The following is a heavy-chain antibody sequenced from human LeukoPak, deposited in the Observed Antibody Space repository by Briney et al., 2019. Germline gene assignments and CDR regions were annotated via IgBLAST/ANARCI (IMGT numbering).Heavy chain of an antibody. J-gene: IGHJ3*02. D-gene: IGHD6-13*01. CDR3: ARAGIAAAGTFLGAFDI. V-gene: IGHV3-30*01. CDR1: GFTFSSYA. Sequence: PGRSLRLSCAASGFTFSSYAMHWVRQAPGKGLEWVAVISYDGSNKYYADSVKGRFTISRDNSKNTLYLQMNSLRAEDTAVYYCARAGIAAAGTFLGAFDIWGQGTMVAVSS. CDR2: ISYDGSNK.